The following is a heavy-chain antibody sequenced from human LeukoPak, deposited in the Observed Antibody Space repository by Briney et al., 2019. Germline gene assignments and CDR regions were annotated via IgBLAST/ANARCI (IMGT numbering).Heavy chain of an antibody. D-gene: IGHD2-2*01. CDR2: IYASGST. Sequence: SETLSLTCTVSGGSISSYSWNWIRQPAGKGLEWIGRIYASGSTNYNPSLKSRVTMSVDTSKNQFSLKLSSVTAADTAVYYCARNVVPAAQYYYYMDVWGKGTTVTVSS. J-gene: IGHJ6*03. V-gene: IGHV4-4*07. CDR3: ARNVVPAAQYYYYMDV. CDR1: GGSISSYS.